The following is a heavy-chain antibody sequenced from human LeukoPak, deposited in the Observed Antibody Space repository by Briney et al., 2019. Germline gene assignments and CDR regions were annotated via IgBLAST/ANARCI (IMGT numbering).Heavy chain of an antibody. CDR1: GFSFSGHW. J-gene: IGHJ4*02. V-gene: IGHV3-74*01. CDR3: ARGPNSNWSGLDF. CDR2: ISPTGSTT. Sequence: GGSLRLSCIAFGFSFSGHWMHWARQLPGKGLVWVSRISPTGSTTSYADSVKGRFTVSRDNAKNTLYLQVNNLRAEDTAVYYCARGPNSNWSGLDFWGQGTLLTVSS. D-gene: IGHD6-6*01.